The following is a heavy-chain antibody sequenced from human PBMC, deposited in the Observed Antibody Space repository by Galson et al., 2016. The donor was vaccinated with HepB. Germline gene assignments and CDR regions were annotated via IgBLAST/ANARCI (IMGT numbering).Heavy chain of an antibody. CDR1: GFTLSSYW. CDR2: INTDGVEI. CDR3: VRNRAYNSFDY. V-gene: IGHV3-7*01. Sequence: SLRLSCAASGFTLSSYWMTWVRQAPGKGLEWVATINTDGVEIYYVDSVKGRFTVSRDNAKNSLFLQMNSLRTEDTAVYYCVRNRAYNSFDYWGQGTLVTVSS. J-gene: IGHJ4*02. D-gene: IGHD1-1*01.